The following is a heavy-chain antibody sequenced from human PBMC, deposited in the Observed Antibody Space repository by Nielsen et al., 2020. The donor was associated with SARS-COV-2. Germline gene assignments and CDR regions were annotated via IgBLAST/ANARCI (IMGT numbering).Heavy chain of an antibody. D-gene: IGHD5-12*01. CDR2: INPNSGGT. CDR1: GYTFTGYY. V-gene: IGHV1-2*06. Sequence: ASVKVSCKASGYTFTGYYMHWVRQAPGQGLEWMGRINPNSGGTNYAQKFQGRVTMTRDTSISTAYMELSRLRSDDTAVYYCARDGGYSGYDWPGGRWGQGTLVTVSS. J-gene: IGHJ4*02. CDR3: ARDGGYSGYDWPGGR.